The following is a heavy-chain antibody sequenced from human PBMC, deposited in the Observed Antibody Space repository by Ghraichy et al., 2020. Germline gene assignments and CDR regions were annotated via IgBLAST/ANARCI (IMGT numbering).Heavy chain of an antibody. CDR2: IYYSGST. CDR3: ARRVPYYYDSSGYYFDY. CDR1: GGSISSYY. V-gene: IGHV4-59*08. J-gene: IGHJ4*02. D-gene: IGHD3-22*01. Sequence: SETLSLTCTVSGGSISSYYWSWIRQPPGKGLEWIGYIYYSGSTNYNPSLKSRVTISVDTSKNQFSLKLSSVTAADTAVYYCARRVPYYYDSSGYYFDYWGQGTLVTVSS.